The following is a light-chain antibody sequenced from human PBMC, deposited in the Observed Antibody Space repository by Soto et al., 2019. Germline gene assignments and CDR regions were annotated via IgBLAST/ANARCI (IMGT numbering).Light chain of an antibody. CDR1: QSISNY. CDR3: QQSYRSPST. V-gene: IGKV1-39*01. CDR2: AAS. J-gene: IGKJ2*02. Sequence: DIQMTQSPSSLSASVGDRVTITCRANQSISNYLNWYQQKPGKAPKLLIYAASSLQSGVPSTFSGSGSGTDFTLTISSLRPEDFATYYCQQSYRSPSTFGQGTKLEIK.